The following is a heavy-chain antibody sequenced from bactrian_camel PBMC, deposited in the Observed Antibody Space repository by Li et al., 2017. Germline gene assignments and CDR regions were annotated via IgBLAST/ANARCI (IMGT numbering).Heavy chain of an antibody. D-gene: IGHD3*01. CDR3: AAEEGWTVNCRGLSDYGYVN. V-gene: IGHV3S1*01. CDR1: GYTYSRRC. J-gene: IGHJ4*01. CDR2: IYTTGGSP. Sequence: QVQLVESGGGSVQAGGSLRLSCAASGYTYSRRCMGWFRQAPGKERQRVASIYTTGGSPDYTDSVRGRFTISQDPATNTLYLEMNSLKPEDTGTYYCAAEEGWTVNCRGLSDYGYVNWGQGTQVTVS.